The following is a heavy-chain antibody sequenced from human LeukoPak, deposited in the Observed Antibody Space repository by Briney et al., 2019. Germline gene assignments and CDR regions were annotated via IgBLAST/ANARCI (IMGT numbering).Heavy chain of an antibody. Sequence: ASVKVSCKASGGTFSSYAISWVRQAPGQGLEWMGWINPNSGGTNYAQKFQGWVTMTRDTSISTAYMELSRLRSDDTAVYYCARGARITMVRGVIPLHYWGQGTLVTVSS. CDR2: INPNSGGT. J-gene: IGHJ4*02. CDR3: ARGARITMVRGVIPLHY. V-gene: IGHV1-2*04. D-gene: IGHD3-10*01. CDR1: GGTFSSYA.